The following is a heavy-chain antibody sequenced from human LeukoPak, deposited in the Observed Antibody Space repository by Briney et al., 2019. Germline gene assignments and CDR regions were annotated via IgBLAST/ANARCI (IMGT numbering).Heavy chain of an antibody. Sequence: ASVKVSCKASGYTFTGYYMHWVRQAPGQGLEWMGWINPNSGGTNYAQKFQGRVTMTRDTSISTAYMELSRLRSDDTAVYYFARVPKRITMVRGVPYNWFDPWGQGTLVTVSS. CDR3: ARVPKRITMVRGVPYNWFDP. V-gene: IGHV1-2*02. D-gene: IGHD3-10*01. J-gene: IGHJ5*02. CDR2: INPNSGGT. CDR1: GYTFTGYY.